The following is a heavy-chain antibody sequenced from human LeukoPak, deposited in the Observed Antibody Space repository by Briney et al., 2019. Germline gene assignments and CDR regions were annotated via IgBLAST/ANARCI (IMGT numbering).Heavy chain of an antibody. J-gene: IGHJ4*02. CDR1: GFSITSGYY. Sequence: SETLSLTCIVSGFSITSGYYWGWIRQPPGKGLEWIGSIYHSGSTYYNPSLKSRVTISVDTSKNQFSLRLSSVTAADTAVYYCATGEYSTSSFDYWGQGTLVTVSS. CDR2: IYHSGST. CDR3: ATGEYSTSSFDY. V-gene: IGHV4-38-2*02. D-gene: IGHD6-6*01.